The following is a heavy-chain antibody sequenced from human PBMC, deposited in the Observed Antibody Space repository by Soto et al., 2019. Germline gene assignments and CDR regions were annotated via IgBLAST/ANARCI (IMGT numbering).Heavy chain of an antibody. V-gene: IGHV4-31*03. Sequence: QVQLQESGPGLVKPSQTLSLTCTVSGGSISSGGYYWSWIRQHPGKDLEWIGYIYYSGSTYYNPSLKSRVTISVDTSKNQFSLKLSSVTAADTAVYYCARDRPHYGSGSYTVESLDYWGQGTLVTVSS. CDR2: IYYSGST. CDR3: ARDRPHYGSGSYTVESLDY. D-gene: IGHD3-10*01. CDR1: GGSISSGGYY. J-gene: IGHJ4*02.